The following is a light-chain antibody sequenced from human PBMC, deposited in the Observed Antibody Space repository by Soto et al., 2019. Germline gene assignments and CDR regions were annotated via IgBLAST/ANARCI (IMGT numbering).Light chain of an antibody. CDR3: QHDYSTPPYT. CDR2: CAS. Sequence: DIVMTQSPDSLAVSLGERATINCKSSQSVLYSSNNKNYLAWYQQKPGQPPKLLIYCASTRESGVPDRFSGSGSGTDFTLTISSLQAEDVAVYYCQHDYSTPPYTFGQGTKLETK. V-gene: IGKV4-1*01. J-gene: IGKJ2*01. CDR1: QSVLYSSNNKNY.